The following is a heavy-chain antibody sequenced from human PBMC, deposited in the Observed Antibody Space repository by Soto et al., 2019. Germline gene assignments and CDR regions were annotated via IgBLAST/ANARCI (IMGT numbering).Heavy chain of an antibody. CDR3: ATATCHGYGDFCFTFDY. J-gene: IGHJ4*02. Sequence: QVHLVESGGGVVQPGRSLRLSCAASGFSFSGFAMHWVRQAPGKGLEWVALISSAGSKKSYADSVKGRFTISRDNSKNTMNLQMNSLRPEDTAVYYCATATCHGYGDFCFTFDYWGQGILVTVSS. V-gene: IGHV3-30-3*01. D-gene: IGHD4-17*01. CDR1: GFSFSGFA. CDR2: ISSAGSKK.